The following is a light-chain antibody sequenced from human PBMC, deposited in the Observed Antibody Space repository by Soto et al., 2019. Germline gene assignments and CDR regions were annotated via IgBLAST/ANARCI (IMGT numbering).Light chain of an antibody. CDR1: QTISSW. CDR3: QHYNSYSEA. CDR2: KAS. Sequence: DIQMTQCPSTLSGAVGDRVTITCRASQTISSWLAWYQQKPGKAPKLLIYKASTLKSGVPSRFSGSGSGTEFTLTISSLQPDDFATYYCQHYNSYSEAFGQGTKVDNK. V-gene: IGKV1-5*03. J-gene: IGKJ1*01.